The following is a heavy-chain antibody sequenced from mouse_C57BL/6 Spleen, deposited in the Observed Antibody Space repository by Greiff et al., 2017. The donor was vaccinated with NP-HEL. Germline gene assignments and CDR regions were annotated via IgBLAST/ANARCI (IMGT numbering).Heavy chain of an antibody. CDR3: ARGEGDYDAGGLFAY. D-gene: IGHD2-4*01. J-gene: IGHJ3*01. CDR1: GYTFTSYW. V-gene: IGHV1-59*01. Sequence: QVQLQQPGAELVRPGTSVKLSCKASGYTFTSYWMHWVKQRPGQGLEWIGVIDPSDSYTNYNQKFKGKATLTVDTSSSTAYMQLSSLTSEDSAVYYCARGEGDYDAGGLFAYWGQGTLVTVSA. CDR2: IDPSDSYT.